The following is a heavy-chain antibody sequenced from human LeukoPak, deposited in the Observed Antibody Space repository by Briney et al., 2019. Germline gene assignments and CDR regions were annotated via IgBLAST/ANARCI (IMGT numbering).Heavy chain of an antibody. Sequence: ASVKVSCKASGYTFISYDINWVRQATGQGLEWMGWMNPNSGNTGYAQNFQGRVTMTRNTSISTAYMELSSLRSEDTAVYYCARARSYDILTGYPLDYWGQGTLVTVSS. V-gene: IGHV1-8*01. D-gene: IGHD3-9*01. CDR1: GYTFISYD. J-gene: IGHJ4*02. CDR2: MNPNSGNT. CDR3: ARARSYDILTGYPLDY.